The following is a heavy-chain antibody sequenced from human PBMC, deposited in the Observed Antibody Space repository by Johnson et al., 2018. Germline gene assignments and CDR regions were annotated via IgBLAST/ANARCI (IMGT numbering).Heavy chain of an antibody. CDR3: ARQKRYSSGWYSSYGMDV. J-gene: IGHJ6*02. Sequence: LVQSGGGLVQPGGSLRLSCAASGFTFSSYWMSWVRQAPGKGLEWVANIKQDGSEKYYVDSVKGRFTISRDNAKNSLYLQMNSLRAEDTAVYYCARQKRYSSGWYSSYGMDVWGQGTTVTVSS. D-gene: IGHD6-19*01. CDR2: IKQDGSEK. CDR1: GFTFSSYW. V-gene: IGHV3-7*01.